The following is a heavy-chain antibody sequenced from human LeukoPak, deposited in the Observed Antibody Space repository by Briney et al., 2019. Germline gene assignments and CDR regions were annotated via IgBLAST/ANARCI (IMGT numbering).Heavy chain of an antibody. CDR3: ARGSPYVDTSGGWFDP. CDR2: IYYSGST. J-gene: IGHJ5*02. V-gene: IGHV4-59*01. Sequence: SETLSLTCTVSGGSISSYYWSWIRQPPGKGLEWIGYIYYSGSTNYNPSLKSRVTISVDTSKNQFSLKLSSVTAADTAVYYCARGSPYVDTSGGWFDPWGQGTLVTVSS. D-gene: IGHD3-16*01. CDR1: GGSISSYY.